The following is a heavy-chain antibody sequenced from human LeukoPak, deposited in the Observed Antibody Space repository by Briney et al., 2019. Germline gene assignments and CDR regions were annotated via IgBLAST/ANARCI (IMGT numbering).Heavy chain of an antibody. Sequence: GGSLRLSCAASGFTFSSYGMSWVRQAPGKGLEWVSAISGSGGSTYYADSVKGRFTISRDNSKNTLYLQMNSLRAEDTAVYYCAKRGPSYYDSSGSLHYWGQGTLVTVSS. CDR2: ISGSGGST. J-gene: IGHJ4*02. CDR3: AKRGPSYYDSSGSLHY. CDR1: GFTFSSYG. V-gene: IGHV3-23*01. D-gene: IGHD3-22*01.